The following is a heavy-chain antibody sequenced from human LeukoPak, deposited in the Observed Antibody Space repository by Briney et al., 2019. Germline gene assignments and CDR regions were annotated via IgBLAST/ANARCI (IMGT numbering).Heavy chain of an antibody. CDR3: ARWETYYYDSSGWNNPGGWFDP. Sequence: GGSLRLSCAASGFTFSSYGMHWVRQAPGKGLEWVAVISYDGSNKYYADSVKGRFTISRDNSKNTLYLQMNSLRAEDTAVYYCARWETYYYDSSGWNNPGGWFDPWGQGTLVTVSS. CDR1: GFTFSSYG. V-gene: IGHV3-30*03. J-gene: IGHJ5*02. D-gene: IGHD3-22*01. CDR2: ISYDGSNK.